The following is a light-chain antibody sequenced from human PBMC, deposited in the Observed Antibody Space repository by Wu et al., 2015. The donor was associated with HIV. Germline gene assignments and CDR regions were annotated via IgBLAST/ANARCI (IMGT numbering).Light chain of an antibody. V-gene: IGKV3-20*01. CDR1: RSVHNDY. J-gene: IGKJ1*01. CDR2: AAS. CDR3: QQYGSSPKT. Sequence: EIVLTQSPGTLSLSPGEGATLSCRASRSVHNDYLAWYQQRPGQAPRLLIFAASSRATGIPDRFSGGGSGTDFTLTINSLAPEDFAVYYCQQYGSSPKTFGQGTKVEIK.